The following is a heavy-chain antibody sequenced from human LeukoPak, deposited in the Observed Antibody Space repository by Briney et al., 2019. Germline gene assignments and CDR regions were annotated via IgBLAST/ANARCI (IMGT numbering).Heavy chain of an antibody. Sequence: GSLRLSCAASGFTFSSYSMNWVRQAPGKGLEWVSSISSSSSYIYYADSVKGRFTISRDNAKNSLYLQMNSLRAEDTAVYYCARDFGSSWKTTDYYGMDVWGQGTTVTVS. J-gene: IGHJ6*02. V-gene: IGHV3-21*01. CDR2: ISSSSSYI. CDR3: ARDFGSSWKTTDYYGMDV. D-gene: IGHD6-13*01. CDR1: GFTFSSYS.